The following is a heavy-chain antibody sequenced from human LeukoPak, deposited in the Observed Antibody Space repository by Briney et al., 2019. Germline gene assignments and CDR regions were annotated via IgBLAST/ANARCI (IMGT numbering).Heavy chain of an antibody. Sequence: SETLSLTCTVSGGSISSSCWSWIRQPGGKGLEWIGRISASGSTNYNPSLKSRDTISVDTSKNQFSLKLSSVTAADTAVYYCARDPVGATAGLGYFDYWGQGTLVTVSS. CDR3: ARDPVGATAGLGYFDY. CDR2: ISASGST. V-gene: IGHV4-4*07. D-gene: IGHD1-26*01. CDR1: GGSISSSC. J-gene: IGHJ4*02.